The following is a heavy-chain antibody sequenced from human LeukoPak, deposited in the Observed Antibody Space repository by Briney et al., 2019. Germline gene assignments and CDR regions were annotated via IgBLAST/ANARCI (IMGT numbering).Heavy chain of an antibody. D-gene: IGHD1-26*01. V-gene: IGHV3-74*01. Sequence: GGSLRLSCAAAGFTFSSYWMHWVRQAPAKGLVWVSRINTDGSSTIYADSVKGRFTISRDNAKNTLYLQMNSLRADDTAVYACARGNEWAFDYWAQGTLVTVSS. CDR2: INTDGSST. J-gene: IGHJ4*02. CDR1: GFTFSSYW. CDR3: ARGNEWAFDY.